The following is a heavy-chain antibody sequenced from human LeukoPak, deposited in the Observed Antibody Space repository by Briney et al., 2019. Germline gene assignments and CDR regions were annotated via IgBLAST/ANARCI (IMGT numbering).Heavy chain of an antibody. Sequence: SVKVSCKASGGTFSSYAISWVRQAPRQGLEWMGGIIPIFGTANYAQKFQGRVTITADESTSTAYMELSSLRSEDTAVYYCAREAPPQIGGSAAKRTYYYYGMDVWGQGTTVTVSS. V-gene: IGHV1-69*13. CDR3: AREAPPQIGGSAAKRTYYYYGMDV. CDR2: IIPIFGTA. D-gene: IGHD2-2*01. J-gene: IGHJ6*02. CDR1: GGTFSSYA.